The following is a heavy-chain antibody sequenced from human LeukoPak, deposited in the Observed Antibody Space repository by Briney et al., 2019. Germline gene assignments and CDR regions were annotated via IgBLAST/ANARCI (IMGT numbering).Heavy chain of an antibody. Sequence: PSETLSLTCTVSGGSISSSSYYWGWIRQPPGKGLEWIGSIYYSGSTYYNPSLKSRVTISVDTSKNQFSLKLSSVTAADTAVYYCERDSSSFGFVYWGQGTLVTVSS. CDR2: IYYSGST. V-gene: IGHV4-39*07. CDR3: ERDSSSFGFVY. D-gene: IGHD6-6*01. CDR1: GGSISSSSYY. J-gene: IGHJ4*02.